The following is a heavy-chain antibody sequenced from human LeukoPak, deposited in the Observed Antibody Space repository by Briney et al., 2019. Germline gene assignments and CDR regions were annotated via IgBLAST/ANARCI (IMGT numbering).Heavy chain of an antibody. CDR1: GFTFSNYG. CDR2: ISYDGSNK. D-gene: IGHD6-19*01. CDR3: AKVRWDNSGWYYLDY. V-gene: IGHV3-30*18. J-gene: IGHJ4*02. Sequence: GGSLRLSCAASGFTFSNYGMHWVRQAPGKGLEWVAVISYDGSNKYYTDSVKGRFTISRDNSKSTLYLQMNSLRAEDTAVYYCAKVRWDNSGWYYLDYWGQGALVTVSS.